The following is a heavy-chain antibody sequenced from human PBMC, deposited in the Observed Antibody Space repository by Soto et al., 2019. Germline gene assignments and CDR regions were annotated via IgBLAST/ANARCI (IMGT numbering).Heavy chain of an antibody. D-gene: IGHD3-22*01. CDR2: ISYDGGKQ. Sequence: QVQLVESGGGVVQPGRSLRLSCAASGFTFSSYAMHWVRQAPGKGLEWVALISYDGGKQYYADSVKGRFTISRDNSKNTLYLQMNSLRAEDTAVNYCARAFNYYDTTCYYLSWYFDLWGRGTLVTVSS. J-gene: IGHJ2*01. V-gene: IGHV3-30-3*01. CDR3: ARAFNYYDTTCYYLSWYFDL. CDR1: GFTFSSYA.